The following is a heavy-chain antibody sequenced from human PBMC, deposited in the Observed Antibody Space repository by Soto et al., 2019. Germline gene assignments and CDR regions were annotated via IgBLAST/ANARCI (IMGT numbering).Heavy chain of an antibody. CDR1: GFSFSDFG. J-gene: IGHJ4*02. CDR2: TSYDGSDT. V-gene: IGHV3-30*18. D-gene: IGHD2-2*01. Sequence: GSLRLYGAAPGFSFSDFGMHWVRQAPGKGLEWVAVTSYDGSDTYYADSVQGRFTISRDNSKNMLYLQMNSLRAEDTAIYYCAKGGALVPAAILDYWGQGTLVTVS. CDR3: AKGGALVPAAILDY.